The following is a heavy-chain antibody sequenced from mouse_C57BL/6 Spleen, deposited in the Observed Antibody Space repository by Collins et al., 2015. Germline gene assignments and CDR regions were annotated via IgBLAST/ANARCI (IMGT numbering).Heavy chain of an antibody. CDR1: GYAFSAFW. J-gene: IGHJ2*01. CDR2: IYPGDGDT. V-gene: IGHV1-80*01. Sequence: QVHLQQSGADLVKPGASVKISCKASGYAFSAFWMNWVKQRPGKGLEWIGQIYPGDGDTKYNGNFKNKATLTADESSSTAYMQLSSLTSEDSAVYFCVRDGYGYRGQGTALAVSS. D-gene: IGHD2-2*01. CDR3: VRDGYGY.